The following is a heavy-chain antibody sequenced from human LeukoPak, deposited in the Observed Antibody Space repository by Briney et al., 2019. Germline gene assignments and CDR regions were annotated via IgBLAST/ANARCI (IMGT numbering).Heavy chain of an antibody. CDR2: INTDGSVT. V-gene: IGHV3-74*01. CDR1: GFTFSKYW. Sequence: GGSLRLSCAASGFTFSKYWMLWVRQAPGKGLESVSRINTDGSVTTYADSVKGRFTVSRDNADNTMFLQMNSVRDEDTAVYYCATKQWLAPPPDSWGQGTPITVSS. D-gene: IGHD6-19*01. CDR3: ATKQWLAPPPDS. J-gene: IGHJ4*02.